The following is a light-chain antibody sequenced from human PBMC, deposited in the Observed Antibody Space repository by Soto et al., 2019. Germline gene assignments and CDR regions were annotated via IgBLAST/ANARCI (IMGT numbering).Light chain of an antibody. Sequence: EIVLTQFPGTLSLSPGERATLSCRASQSVGRNYVAWYQQKPGQAPRVIIYAASNRASGIPDRFSGSGSESDFTLTISRLEPEDFEVYYCQQYGTSPWAFGQGTKVEIK. CDR3: QQYGTSPWA. V-gene: IGKV3-20*01. CDR2: AAS. J-gene: IGKJ1*01. CDR1: QSVGRNY.